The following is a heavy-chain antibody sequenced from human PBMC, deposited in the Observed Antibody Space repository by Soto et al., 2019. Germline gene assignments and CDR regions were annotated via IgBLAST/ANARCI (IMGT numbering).Heavy chain of an antibody. CDR3: ARGGVLGRIVDYWYFDL. V-gene: IGHV4-30-4*01. J-gene: IGHJ2*01. Sequence: PSETLSLTCTVSGGSISSGDYYWSWIRQPPGKGLEWIGYIYYSGSTYYNPSLKSRVTISVDTSKNQFSLKLSSVTAADTAVYYCARGGVLGRIVDYWYFDLWGRGTLVTVSS. CDR2: IYYSGST. D-gene: IGHD2-21*01. CDR1: GGSISSGDYY.